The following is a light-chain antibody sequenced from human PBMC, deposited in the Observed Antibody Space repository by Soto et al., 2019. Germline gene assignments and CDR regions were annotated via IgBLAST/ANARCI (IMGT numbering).Light chain of an antibody. V-gene: IGKV1D-12*01. Sequence: DVQMTQSPSSVSASVGDRVTITCRASQDVHRWLAWYQQKPGKAPKLLIYGASSLQSGVPSRFSGSGSGTDFTLTISCLQPEDFATYYCLQANSFPVTFGPGTKLDIK. CDR3: LQANSFPVT. CDR1: QDVHRW. J-gene: IGKJ3*01. CDR2: GAS.